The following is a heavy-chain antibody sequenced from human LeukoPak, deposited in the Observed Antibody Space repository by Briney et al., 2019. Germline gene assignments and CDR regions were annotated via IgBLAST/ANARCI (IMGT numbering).Heavy chain of an antibody. D-gene: IGHD5-24*01. J-gene: IGHJ6*03. Sequence: PSETLSLTCAVYGGSFNGYYWSWIRQPPGKGLEWIGEINHSGSTNYSPSLKSRVTLSVDTSKNQFSLKLSSVTAADTAVYYCARGRDGYNYPPYYYYYYMDVWGKGTTVTVSS. V-gene: IGHV4-34*01. CDR2: INHSGST. CDR3: ARGRDGYNYPPYYYYYYMDV. CDR1: GGSFNGYY.